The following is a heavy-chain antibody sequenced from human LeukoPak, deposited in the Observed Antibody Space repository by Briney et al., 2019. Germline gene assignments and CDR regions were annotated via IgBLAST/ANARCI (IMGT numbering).Heavy chain of an antibody. CDR3: ARDLAYSRTYYMDV. J-gene: IGHJ6*03. D-gene: IGHD6-13*01. V-gene: IGHV3-30*04. CDR1: GFTFSSYA. CDR2: ISYDGSNK. Sequence: GGSLRLSCAASGFTFSSYAMHWVRQAPGKGLEWVAVISYDGSNKYYADSVKGRFTISRDNSKNTLYLQMNSLRAEDTAVYYCARDLAYSRTYYMDVWGKGTRSPSP.